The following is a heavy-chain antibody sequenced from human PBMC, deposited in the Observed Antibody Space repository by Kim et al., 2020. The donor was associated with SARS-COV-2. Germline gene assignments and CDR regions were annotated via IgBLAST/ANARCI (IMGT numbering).Heavy chain of an antibody. CDR3: ARVPKLEPRGGWFDP. D-gene: IGHD1-1*01. V-gene: IGHV4-59*01. Sequence: PSLEDRVPISVDTSKNQFSLKLSSVTAADTAVYYCARVPKLEPRGGWFDPWGQGTLVTISS. J-gene: IGHJ5*02.